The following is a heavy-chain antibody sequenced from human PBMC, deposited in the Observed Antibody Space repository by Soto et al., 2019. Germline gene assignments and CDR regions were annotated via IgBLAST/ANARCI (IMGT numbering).Heavy chain of an antibody. CDR1: GGSISSYY. CDR2: IHYSGST. CDR3: ARIYSAYVAFDI. J-gene: IGHJ3*02. D-gene: IGHD6-25*01. V-gene: IGHV4-59*08. Sequence: SETLSLTCTVSGGSISSYYWSWIRQPPGKGLEWIGYIHYSGSTNYNPSLNSRVTISVDTSKNQFSLKLSSVTAADTAVYYCARIYSAYVAFDIWGQGTMVTVSS.